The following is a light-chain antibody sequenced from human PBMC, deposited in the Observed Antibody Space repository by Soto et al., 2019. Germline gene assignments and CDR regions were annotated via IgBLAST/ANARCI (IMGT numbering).Light chain of an antibody. CDR3: SHYGIPPRT. Sequence: DIVLTTAPNTGALCPSEEAALSCRASQSVGSIYLAWYQQKRGQAPWLLIYGAFNRAGGVPDRFSGSGSGTDFTLTISRREAEDVAVYYCSHYGIPPRTFGQGTKVDI. J-gene: IGKJ1*01. CDR2: GAF. V-gene: IGKV3-20*01. CDR1: QSVGSIY.